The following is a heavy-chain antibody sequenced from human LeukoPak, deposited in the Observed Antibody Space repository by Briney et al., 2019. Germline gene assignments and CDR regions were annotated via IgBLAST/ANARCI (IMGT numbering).Heavy chain of an antibody. V-gene: IGHV3-74*01. CDR1: GFTLINYW. CDR3: SRVVSYRGFDH. J-gene: IGHJ5*02. CDR2: ISSDGSET. Sequence: PGGSLRLSCAASGFTLINYWMHWLRQTPGKGLVWVACISSDGSETTYADSVKGRFTISRDSAKNTLYLQMNSLRAEDTAVYFCSRVVSYRGFDHWGQGALVTVSS. D-gene: IGHD5-18*01.